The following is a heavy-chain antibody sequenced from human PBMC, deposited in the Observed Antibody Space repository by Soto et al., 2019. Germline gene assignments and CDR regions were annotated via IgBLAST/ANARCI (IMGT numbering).Heavy chain of an antibody. V-gene: IGHV4-34*01. CDR3: ARGPKKLIY. CDR2: INHSGST. Sequence: PSETLSLTCAVSGGSFSGYYWTWIRQPPGKGLEWIGEINHSGSTNYNPSLKGRVTISIDTSKSQFSLNVTSVTAADTAVYYCARGPKKLIYWGQGTLVTVYS. CDR1: GGSFSGYY. D-gene: IGHD1-1*01. J-gene: IGHJ4*02.